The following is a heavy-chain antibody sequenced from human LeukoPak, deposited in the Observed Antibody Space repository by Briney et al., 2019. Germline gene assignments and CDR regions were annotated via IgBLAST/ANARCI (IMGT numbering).Heavy chain of an antibody. Sequence: GGSLRLSCAASRFTFSSYAMSWVRQAPGKGLEWVSAVNADGGNTYYADSVKGRFTISRDNSKNTLYLQMNSLTAENTAVYYCAKRYIGNYYFDYWGQGTLVTASS. J-gene: IGHJ4*02. D-gene: IGHD3-16*02. CDR2: VNADGGNT. CDR3: AKRYIGNYYFDY. V-gene: IGHV3-23*01. CDR1: RFTFSSYA.